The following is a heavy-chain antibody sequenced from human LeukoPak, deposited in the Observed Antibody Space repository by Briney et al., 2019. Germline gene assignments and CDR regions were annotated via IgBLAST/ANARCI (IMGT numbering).Heavy chain of an antibody. CDR2: IYYRGNT. V-gene: IGHV4-59*01. CDR3: ASLYYDFWSGYSWFDP. D-gene: IGHD3-3*01. Sequence: SETLSLTCTVSGGSMRSYYWSWIRQSPGKGLEWIGYIYYRGNTNYNPSLKSRVTISVDTSKNQFSLKLSSVTAADTAVYYCASLYYDFWSGYSWFDPWGQGTLVTVSS. CDR1: GGSMRSYY. J-gene: IGHJ5*02.